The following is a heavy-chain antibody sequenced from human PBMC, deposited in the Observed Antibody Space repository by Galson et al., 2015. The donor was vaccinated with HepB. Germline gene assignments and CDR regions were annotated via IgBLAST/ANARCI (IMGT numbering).Heavy chain of an antibody. CDR3: ARDREIGY. V-gene: IGHV4-59*01. CDR2: IHHGGNT. CDR1: GGSISIYY. Sequence: ETLSLTCTVSGGSISIYYWSWIRQPPGKGLEWIGYIHHGGNTNYNPSLKRRVTISADTSKNQFSLKLSSVTAADTAVYYCARDREIGYWGQGILVTVSS. J-gene: IGHJ4*02. D-gene: IGHD1-26*01.